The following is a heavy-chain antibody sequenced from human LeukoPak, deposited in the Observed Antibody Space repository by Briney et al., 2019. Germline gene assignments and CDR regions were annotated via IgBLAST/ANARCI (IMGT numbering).Heavy chain of an antibody. CDR1: GFTFSSYA. D-gene: IGHD3-3*01. CDR3: AKGGLYYDFWSGYYTGSGTYGDNAFDI. J-gene: IGHJ3*02. Sequence: GGSLRLSCGASGFTFSSYAMSWVRQAPGKGLEWVSAFSESGGSTYYADSVKGRFTISRDNSKNTLYLQMNSLRAEDTAVYYCAKGGLYYDFWSGYYTGSGTYGDNAFDIWGQGTMVTVSS. CDR2: FSESGGST. V-gene: IGHV3-23*01.